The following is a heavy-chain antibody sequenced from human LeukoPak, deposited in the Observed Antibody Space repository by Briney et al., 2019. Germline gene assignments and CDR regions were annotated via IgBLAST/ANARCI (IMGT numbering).Heavy chain of an antibody. CDR3: ARVGAVRDTFDI. CDR1: GGSFSGYY. Sequence: PSETLSLTCAVYGGSFSGYYWSWIRQPPGKGLEWIGEINHSGSTNYNPSLKSRVTISVDTSKNQFSLKLSSVTAADTAVYYCARVGAVRDTFDIWGQGTMVTVSS. CDR2: INHSGST. D-gene: IGHD3-16*01. V-gene: IGHV4-34*01. J-gene: IGHJ3*02.